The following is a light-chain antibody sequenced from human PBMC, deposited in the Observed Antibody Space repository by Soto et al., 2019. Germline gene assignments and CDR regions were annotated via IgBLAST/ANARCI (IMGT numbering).Light chain of an antibody. CDR3: CSYAGSYIQYV. CDR2: DVI. J-gene: IGLJ1*01. V-gene: IGLV2-11*01. Sequence: QSVLTQPRSVSGSPGQSVTLSCTGTSSDVGNYDYVSWYQQHPGMAPKLIIYDVIKRPSGVPDRFSGYKSGNTASLTISGLQAEDEADYYCCSYAGSYIQYVFGTGTKVTVL. CDR1: SSDVGNYDY.